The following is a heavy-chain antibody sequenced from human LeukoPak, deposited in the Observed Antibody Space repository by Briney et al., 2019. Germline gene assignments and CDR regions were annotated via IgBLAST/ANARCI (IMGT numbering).Heavy chain of an antibody. V-gene: IGHV3-74*01. D-gene: IGHD3-3*01. CDR3: ARDYDFWSGYISYNWFDP. J-gene: IGHJ5*02. CDR2: INSDGSST. CDR1: GFTSSSYW. Sequence: PGGSLRLSCAASGFTSSSYWMHWVRQAPGKGLVWVSRINSDGSSTSYADSVKGRFTISRDNAKNTLYLQMNSLRAEDTAVYYCARDYDFWSGYISYNWFDPWGQGTLVTVSS.